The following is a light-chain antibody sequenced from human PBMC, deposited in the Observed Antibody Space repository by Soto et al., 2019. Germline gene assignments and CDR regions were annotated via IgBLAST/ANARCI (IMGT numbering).Light chain of an antibody. J-gene: IGKJ5*01. V-gene: IGKV1-39*01. CDR2: GAS. CDR3: QQSFSTLIT. Sequence: DIQMTQSPSSLSASVGDRVTITCRASQSISNFLNWYQQIPGKAPKLLIYGASNLESGVPSRLRGSGSGTDFTLTISSLQPEDSATFYCQQSFSTLITFGQGTRLEIK. CDR1: QSISNF.